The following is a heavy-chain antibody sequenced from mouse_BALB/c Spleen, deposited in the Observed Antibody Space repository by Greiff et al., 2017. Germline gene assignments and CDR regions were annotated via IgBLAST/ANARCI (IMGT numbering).Heavy chain of an antibody. V-gene: IGHV6-6*02. J-gene: IGHJ3*01. D-gene: IGHD2-4*01. CDR2: IRLKSNNYAT. CDR1: GFTFSNYW. CDR3: TYDYDEGRFAY. Sequence: LQESGGGLVQPGGSMKLSCVASGFTFSNYWMNWVRQSPEKGLEWVAEIRLKSNNYATHYAESVKGRFTISRDDSKSSVYLQMNNLRAEDTGIYYCTYDYDEGRFAYWGQGTLVTVSA.